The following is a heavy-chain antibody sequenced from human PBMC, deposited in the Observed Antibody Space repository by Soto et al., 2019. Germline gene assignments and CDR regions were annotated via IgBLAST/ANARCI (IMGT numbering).Heavy chain of an antibody. CDR3: ARSQAAGIGDY. Sequence: PSETLSLTCTVSGGSISSYYWSWIRQPPGKGLEWIGYIYYSGSTNYNPSLKSRVTISVDTSKNQFSLKLSSVTAADTAVYYCARSQAAGIGDYWGQGTLVTVSS. V-gene: IGHV4-59*01. CDR2: IYYSGST. D-gene: IGHD3-10*01. J-gene: IGHJ4*02. CDR1: GGSISSYY.